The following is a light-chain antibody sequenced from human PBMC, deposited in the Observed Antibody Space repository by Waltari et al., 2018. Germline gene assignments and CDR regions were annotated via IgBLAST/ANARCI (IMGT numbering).Light chain of an antibody. V-gene: IGLV3-21*02. CDR1: NIGSKS. CDR3: QVWDTASDEYV. CDR2: DDS. Sequence: SYVLTQPPSVSVAPGQTARITCGGNNIGSKSVHWYQQRSGQAPLLVVYDDSDRPSGIPERVSGSNSGNPATLTINSVEAGDEADYYCQVWDTASDEYVFGPGTKVTVL. J-gene: IGLJ1*01.